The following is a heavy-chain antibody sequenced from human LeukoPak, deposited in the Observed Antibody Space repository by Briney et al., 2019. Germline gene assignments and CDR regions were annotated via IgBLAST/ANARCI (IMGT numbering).Heavy chain of an antibody. D-gene: IGHD6-13*01. CDR3: ARDPDSSSWYILWFDP. V-gene: IGHV3-30-3*01. Sequence: PGGSLRLSCAASGFIFSNYAMHWVRQAPGKGLEWGAVISYDGSNKYYADSVKGRFTISRDNSKNTLFLQMNSLRTEDTAVYYCARDPDSSSWYILWFDPWGQGTLVTVSS. J-gene: IGHJ5*02. CDR2: ISYDGSNK. CDR1: GFIFSNYA.